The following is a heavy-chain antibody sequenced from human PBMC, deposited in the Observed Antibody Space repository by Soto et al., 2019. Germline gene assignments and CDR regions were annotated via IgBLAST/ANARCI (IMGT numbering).Heavy chain of an antibody. Sequence: SETLSLTCPVSGGSISSGGYYWSWIRQHPGKGLEWIGYIYYSGSTYHNPSLKSRVTISVDTSKNQFSLKLSSVTAADTAVYYCARDCSGGSCDIWGQGTMVTVSS. CDR2: IYYSGST. V-gene: IGHV4-31*03. CDR1: GGSISSGGYY. D-gene: IGHD2-15*01. J-gene: IGHJ3*02. CDR3: ARDCSGGSCDI.